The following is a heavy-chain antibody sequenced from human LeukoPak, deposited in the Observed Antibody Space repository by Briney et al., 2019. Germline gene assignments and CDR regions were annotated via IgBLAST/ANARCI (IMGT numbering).Heavy chain of an antibody. Sequence: SETLSLTCTVSGGSISSYYWSWIRQPPGKGLEWIGYIYYSGSTNYNPSLKSRVTISVDTSKNQFSLKLSSVTAADTAVYYCGRVPPPHYYDSSGYYYEQAYGDAFDIWGQGTMVTVSS. J-gene: IGHJ3*02. CDR1: GGSISSYY. CDR2: IYYSGST. CDR3: GRVPPPHYYDSSGYYYEQAYGDAFDI. D-gene: IGHD3-22*01. V-gene: IGHV4-59*01.